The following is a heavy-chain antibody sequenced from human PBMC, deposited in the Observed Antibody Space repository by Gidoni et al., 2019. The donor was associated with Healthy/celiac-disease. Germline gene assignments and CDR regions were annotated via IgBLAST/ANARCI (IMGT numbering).Heavy chain of an antibody. J-gene: IGHJ3*02. CDR2: IIPIFGTA. CDR3: AGDHLYYGDYSGAFDI. CDR1: GGTFSSYA. V-gene: IGHV1-69*06. Sequence: QVQLVQSGAEVQKPGSSVKVSCKASGGTFSSYAISWVRQAPGQGLEWMGGIIPIFGTANYAQKFQGRVTITADKSTSTAYMELSSLRSEDTAVYYCAGDHLYYGDYSGAFDIWGQGTMVTVSS. D-gene: IGHD4-17*01.